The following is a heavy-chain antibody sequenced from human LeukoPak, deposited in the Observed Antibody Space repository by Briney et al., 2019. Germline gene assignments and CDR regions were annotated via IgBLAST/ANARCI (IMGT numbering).Heavy chain of an antibody. CDR2: IYYSGST. CDR1: GGSISSGAYY. D-gene: IGHD3-3*01. CDR3: ARDRSHYYDFWSVVDAFDI. J-gene: IGHJ3*02. V-gene: IGHV4-30-4*01. Sequence: SQTLSLTCTVSGGSISSGAYYWSWIRQPPGKGLEWIGYIYYSGSTYYNPSLKSRVTISIDTSENQFSLKMSYVTAADTAVYYCARDRSHYYDFWSVVDAFDIWGQGTMVTVSS.